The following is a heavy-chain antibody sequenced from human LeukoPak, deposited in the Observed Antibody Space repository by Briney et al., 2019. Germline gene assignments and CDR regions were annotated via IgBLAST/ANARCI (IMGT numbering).Heavy chain of an antibody. CDR2: ISSSSSYI. D-gene: IGHD3-22*01. CDR1: GFTFSSYS. Sequence: GGSLRLSCAASGFTFSSYSMNWVRQAPGKGLEWVSSISSSSSYIYYADSVKGRFTISRDNAKNPLYLQMNSLRAEDTAVYYCAKDSSADYYGGDAFDIWGPGTMVTVSS. J-gene: IGHJ3*02. V-gene: IGHV3-21*01. CDR3: AKDSSADYYGGDAFDI.